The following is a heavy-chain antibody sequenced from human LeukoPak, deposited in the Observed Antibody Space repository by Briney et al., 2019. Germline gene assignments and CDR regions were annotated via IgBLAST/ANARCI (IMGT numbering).Heavy chain of an antibody. J-gene: IGHJ4*02. CDR1: GGSISSGGYY. CDR3: ARGNPLGIAAAGVDY. D-gene: IGHD6-13*01. Sequence: SETLSLTCTVSGGSISSGGYYWSWIRQPPGKGLEWIGYIYHSGSTYYNPSLKSRVTISVDRSKNQFSLKLSSVTAADTAVYYCARGNPLGIAAAGVDYWGQGTLVTVSS. V-gene: IGHV4-30-2*01. CDR2: IYHSGST.